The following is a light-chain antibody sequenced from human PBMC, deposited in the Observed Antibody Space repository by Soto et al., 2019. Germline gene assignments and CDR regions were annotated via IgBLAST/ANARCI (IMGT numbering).Light chain of an antibody. Sequence: EIVLTQSPGTLSLSPGERATLSCRASQSVSSSFLAWYQQKPGQAPRLLIYGASSRATGIPDRFSGSGSGTDFTLTISRLEPEAVAVYYWQQYGSSPLTFGGGTKVEIK. CDR3: QQYGSSPLT. CDR2: GAS. J-gene: IGKJ4*01. CDR1: QSVSSSF. V-gene: IGKV3-20*01.